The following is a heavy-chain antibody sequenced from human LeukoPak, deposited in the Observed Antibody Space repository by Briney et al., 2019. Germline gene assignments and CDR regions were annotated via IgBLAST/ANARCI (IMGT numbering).Heavy chain of an antibody. CDR1: GGSFSGYY. CDR2: INHSGST. CDR3: ARDDYVWGSYRYNWFDP. J-gene: IGHJ5*02. Sequence: SETLSLTCAVYGGSFSGYYWSWIRQPPGKGLEWIGEINHSGSTNYNPSLKSRVTISVDTSKNQFSLKLSSVTAADTAVYYCARDDYVWGSYRYNWFDPWGQGTLVTVSS. D-gene: IGHD3-16*02. V-gene: IGHV4-34*01.